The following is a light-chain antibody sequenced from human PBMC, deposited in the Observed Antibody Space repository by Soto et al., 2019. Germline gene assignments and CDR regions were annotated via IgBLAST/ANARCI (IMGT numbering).Light chain of an antibody. Sequence: NFMLTQPHSVSESPGKTVSIPCTRSSGSIASDYVQWYQQRPGSAPINVIFEDSQRPSGVPDRFSGSIDTSSNSAYLTISRLTTEDEADFYYQSVDGKNVVFGGGTKLTVL. CDR1: SGSIASDY. J-gene: IGLJ2*01. V-gene: IGLV6-57*04. CDR2: EDS. CDR3: QSVDGKNVV.